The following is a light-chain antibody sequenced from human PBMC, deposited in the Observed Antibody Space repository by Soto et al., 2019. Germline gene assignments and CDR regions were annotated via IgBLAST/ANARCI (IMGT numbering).Light chain of an antibody. Sequence: QSVLTQPPSGSGAPGQRVTISCTGSSSNIGAGYEVHWYQQLPGTAPKLLIYGNSNRPSGVPDRFSGSKSGTSASLAITGLQAEDEADYYCQSYDSSLSGVVFGGVTKLTVL. CDR3: QSYDSSLSGVV. CDR1: SSNIGAGYE. J-gene: IGLJ2*01. V-gene: IGLV1-40*01. CDR2: GNS.